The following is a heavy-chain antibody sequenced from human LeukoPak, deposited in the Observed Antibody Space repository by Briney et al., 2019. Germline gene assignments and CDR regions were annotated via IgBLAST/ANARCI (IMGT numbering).Heavy chain of an antibody. V-gene: IGHV1-2*02. J-gene: IGHJ4*02. D-gene: IGHD3-10*01. Sequence: ASVKVSCKASGYTFTGYYMNWVRQAPGQGLEWMGWIDPKSGGTSYAQKFQGRVTMTSDTSTSTVHMELSSLRSEDTAVYYCNGQGAYCSGSSVDYWGQGTLVTVSS. CDR1: GYTFTGYY. CDR3: NGQGAYCSGSSVDY. CDR2: IDPKSGGT.